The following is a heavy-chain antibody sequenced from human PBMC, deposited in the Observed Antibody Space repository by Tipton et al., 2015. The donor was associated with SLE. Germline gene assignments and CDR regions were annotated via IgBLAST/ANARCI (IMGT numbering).Heavy chain of an antibody. D-gene: IGHD3-16*01. Sequence: TLSLTCAVSGGSISSDNWWVWVRQPPGKGLEWIGEIYRTGSTNYNPSPKSRVTISKDNSKNQFSLRLSSVTAADTAVYYCARMYVSGAIDYWGQGTLASVSS. CDR3: ARMYVSGAIDY. V-gene: IGHV4-4*02. J-gene: IGHJ4*02. CDR2: IYRTGST. CDR1: GGSISSDNW.